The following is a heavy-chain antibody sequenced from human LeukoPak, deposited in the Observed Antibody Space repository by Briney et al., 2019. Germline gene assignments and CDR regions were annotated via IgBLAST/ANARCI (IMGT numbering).Heavy chain of an antibody. J-gene: IGHJ4*02. CDR3: AKAFGGYDYFDY. CDR1: GFTVSTTA. V-gene: IGHV3-30*02. CDR2: IRYDGSNK. Sequence: GGSLRLSCAASGFTVSTTAMHWVRQAPGKGLEWVAFIRYDGSNKYYADSVKGRFTISRDNSKNTLYLQMNSLRAEDTAVYYCAKAFGGYDYFDYWGQGTLVTVSS. D-gene: IGHD5-12*01.